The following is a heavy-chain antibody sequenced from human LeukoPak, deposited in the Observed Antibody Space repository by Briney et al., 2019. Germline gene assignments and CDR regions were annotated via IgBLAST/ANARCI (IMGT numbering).Heavy chain of an antibody. J-gene: IGHJ3*02. Sequence: SVKVSCKASGGTFSSYAISWVRQAPGQGLEWMGRIIPILGIANYAQKFQGRVTITADKSTSTAYMELSSLRSEDTAVYHCASAGSGSYYSYAFDIWGQGTMVTVSS. CDR3: ASAGSGSYYSYAFDI. V-gene: IGHV1-69*04. D-gene: IGHD3-10*01. CDR1: GGTFSSYA. CDR2: IIPILGIA.